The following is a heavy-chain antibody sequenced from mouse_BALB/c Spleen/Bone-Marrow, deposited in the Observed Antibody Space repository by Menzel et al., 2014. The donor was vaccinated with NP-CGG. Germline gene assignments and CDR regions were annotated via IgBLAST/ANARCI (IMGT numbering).Heavy chain of an antibody. CDR1: GFASSSYD. D-gene: IGHD4-1*01. CDR3: ARPLTGAYFDY. J-gene: IGHJ2*01. CDR2: ISSGGSYT. V-gene: IGHV5-9*02. Sequence: EVMLVESGGGLVKPGGSLKLSCAASGFASSSYDMSWVRQTPEKRLEWVATISSGGSYTYYPDSVKGRFTISRDNARNTLYLQMSSLRSEDTALYYCARPLTGAYFDYWGQGTTLTVSS.